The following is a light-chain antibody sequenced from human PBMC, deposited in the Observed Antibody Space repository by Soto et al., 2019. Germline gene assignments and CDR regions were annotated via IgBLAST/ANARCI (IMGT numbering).Light chain of an antibody. Sequence: DIQMTQSPSTLHASVGDRVTITCRASQSVTSWLAWYQQKPGKAPKLLIHDATSLESGVPSRFSGSGSGTEFTLTISSLQADDFATYYCHQYKTYSWTFGQGTKVEIK. CDR3: HQYKTYSWT. CDR2: DAT. J-gene: IGKJ1*01. V-gene: IGKV1-5*01. CDR1: QSVTSW.